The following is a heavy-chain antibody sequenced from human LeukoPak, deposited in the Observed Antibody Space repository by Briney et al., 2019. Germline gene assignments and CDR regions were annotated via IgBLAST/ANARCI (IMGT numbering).Heavy chain of an antibody. V-gene: IGHV3-30*02. CDR2: VRYGGNIK. CDR3: TKDLGTEYNIFDY. D-gene: IGHD3-9*01. J-gene: IGHJ4*02. CDR1: VFTFIAYP. Sequence: PGGSLRLSCAASVFTFIAYPMPWIRQAPGRGPEWVAFVRYGGNIKYYADSVKGRFTISRDNSKNTLYLQMNSLRPEDTAVYYCTKDLGTEYNIFDYWGQGTLVTVSS.